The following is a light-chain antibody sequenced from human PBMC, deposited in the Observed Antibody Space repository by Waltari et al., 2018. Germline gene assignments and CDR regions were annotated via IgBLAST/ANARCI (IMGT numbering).Light chain of an antibody. V-gene: IGKV1-9*01. CDR1: QGISSY. CDR2: AAS. CDR3: QQLNSYLT. Sequence: IQLTQSPSSLSASVGDRVNITCRASQGISSYLAWYQQKPGKAPNLLLYAASTLQSGVPSRFSGSGSGTDFTLTISSLQPEDFATYYCQQLNSYLTFGQGTRL. J-gene: IGKJ5*01.